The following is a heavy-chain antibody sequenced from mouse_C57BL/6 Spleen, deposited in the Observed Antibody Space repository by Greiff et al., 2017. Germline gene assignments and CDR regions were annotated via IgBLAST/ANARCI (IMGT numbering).Heavy chain of an antibody. V-gene: IGHV1-69*01. CDR3: ARGDYGSTRGFFAY. CDR2: IDPSDSYT. CDR1: GYTFTSYW. J-gene: IGHJ3*01. Sequence: QVQLQQPGAELVMPGASVKLSCKASGYTFTSYWLHWVKQRPGQGLEWIGEIDPSDSYTNYNQKFKGKSTLTVDKSSSTDYMQLSSLTSEESAVYYCARGDYGSTRGFFAYWGQGTLVTVSA. D-gene: IGHD1-1*01.